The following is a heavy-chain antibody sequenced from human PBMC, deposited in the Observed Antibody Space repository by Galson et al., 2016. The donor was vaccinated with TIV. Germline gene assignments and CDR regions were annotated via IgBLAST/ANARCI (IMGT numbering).Heavy chain of an antibody. V-gene: IGHV1-69*01. Sequence: SCKASGGIFRTNAISWVRQAPGQGLEWMGGIFAIFGISTYAQKFQGRVTITADESTSTAYMELSSLRSQDTAVYYCARGGWSGDPGDYHYYYMDVWGKGTTVTVSS. CDR3: ARGGWSGDPGDYHYYYMDV. D-gene: IGHD4-17*01. CDR1: GGIFRTNA. CDR2: IFAIFGIS. J-gene: IGHJ6*03.